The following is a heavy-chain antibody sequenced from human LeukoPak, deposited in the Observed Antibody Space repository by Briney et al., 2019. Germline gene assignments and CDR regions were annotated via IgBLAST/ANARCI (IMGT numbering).Heavy chain of an antibody. CDR2: INHNGNVN. CDR3: ARGTYP. J-gene: IGHJ5*02. Sequence: PGGSLRLSCAASGFTFSSYWMNWARQAPGKGLEGVTSINHNGNVNDYMDSVKVRFTISRDNAKDSLYLQMNSLRAEDAAVYNCARGTYPWGQGNLVTVSS. CDR1: GFTFSSYW. V-gene: IGHV3-7*01.